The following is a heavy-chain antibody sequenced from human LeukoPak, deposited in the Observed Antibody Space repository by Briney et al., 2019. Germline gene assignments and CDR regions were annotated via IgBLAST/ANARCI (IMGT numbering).Heavy chain of an antibody. CDR2: IYTSGST. Sequence: SQTLSLTCTVSGGSISSGSYYCSWIRQPAAKGLEWIGRIYTSGSTNYNPSLKSRVTISVDTSKNQFSLKLSSVTAADTAVYYCARDLGWLLAFDIWGQGTMVTVSS. J-gene: IGHJ3*02. CDR1: GGSISSGSYY. CDR3: ARDLGWLLAFDI. D-gene: IGHD3-3*01. V-gene: IGHV4-61*02.